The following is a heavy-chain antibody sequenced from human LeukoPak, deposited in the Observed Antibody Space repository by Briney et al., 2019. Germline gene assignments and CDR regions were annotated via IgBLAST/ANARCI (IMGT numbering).Heavy chain of an antibody. J-gene: IGHJ4*02. CDR1: ELTVTTSA. CDR3: AALNYGDYVDY. CDR2: IVVGSGNT. Sequence: ASVNVSYTPSELTVTTSAMQWVRQARGHRLEWIGWIVVGSGNTNYAQKFQERVTITRDMSTSTAYMELSSLRSEDTAVYYCAALNYGDYVDYWGQGTLVTVSS. V-gene: IGHV1-58*02. D-gene: IGHD4-17*01.